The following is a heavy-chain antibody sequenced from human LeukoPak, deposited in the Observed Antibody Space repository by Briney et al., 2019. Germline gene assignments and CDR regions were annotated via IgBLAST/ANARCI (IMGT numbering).Heavy chain of an antibody. CDR3: ARDHRGEYYYDSSGHYDY. D-gene: IGHD3-22*01. CDR2: IIPIFGTA. Sequence: SVKVSCKASGYTFTSYGISWVRQAPGQGLEWMGGIIPIFGTANYAQKFQGRVTITADKSTSTAYMELSSLRSEDAAVYYCARDHRGEYYYDSSGHYDYWGQGTLVTVSS. V-gene: IGHV1-69*06. J-gene: IGHJ4*02. CDR1: GYTFTSYG.